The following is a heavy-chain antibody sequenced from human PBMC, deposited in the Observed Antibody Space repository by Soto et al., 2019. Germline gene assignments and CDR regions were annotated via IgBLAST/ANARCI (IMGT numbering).Heavy chain of an antibody. Sequence: QITLKESGPTLVKPTQPLTLTCTFSGLSLSTSGVGVGWFSQPPGMAMELLALIYWDDDKRYRPSLNSRLTITKDPSKHQVVLRMIIMDPVDTATDCCAHRPQLGCRRYYYFVYWGQGTLVTVSS. D-gene: IGHD1-1*01. J-gene: IGHJ4*02. CDR3: AHRPQLGCRRYYYFVY. V-gene: IGHV2-5*02. CDR2: IYWDDDK. CDR1: GLSLSTSGVG.